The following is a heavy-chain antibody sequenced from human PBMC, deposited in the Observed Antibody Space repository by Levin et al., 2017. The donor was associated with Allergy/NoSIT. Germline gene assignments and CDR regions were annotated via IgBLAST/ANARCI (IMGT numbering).Heavy chain of an antibody. CDR3: VKSGCSSGWYLDTYYFDY. CDR2: MIANGGRT. Sequence: GGSLRLSCSASGFTTNNYAMHWVRQAPGKGLEYVSAMIANGGRTYYADSVKGRFTISRDNTKNMLYLQMSTLKTEETAVYYCVKSGCSSGWYLDTYYFDYWGQGTLVTVSS. V-gene: IGHV3-64D*06. CDR1: GFTTNNYA. J-gene: IGHJ4*02. D-gene: IGHD6-19*01.